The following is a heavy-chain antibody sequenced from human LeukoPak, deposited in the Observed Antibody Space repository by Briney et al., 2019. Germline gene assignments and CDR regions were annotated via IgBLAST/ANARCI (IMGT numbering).Heavy chain of an antibody. J-gene: IGHJ3*02. CDR2: IIPILGIA. V-gene: IGHV1-69*02. D-gene: IGHD2-21*01. CDR3: ASNIVVVLDTFDI. CDR1: GGTFSSYT. Sequence: SVKVSCKASGGTFSSYTISWVRQAPGQGLEWMGRIIPILGIANYAQKFQGRVTITADKSTSTAYMELSSLRSEDTAVYYCASNIVVVLDTFDIWGQGTMVTVSS.